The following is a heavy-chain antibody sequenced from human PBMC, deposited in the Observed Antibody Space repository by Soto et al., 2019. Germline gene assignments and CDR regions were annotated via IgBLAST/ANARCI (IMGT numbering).Heavy chain of an antibody. CDR3: ARGHRSSGKIFDS. Sequence: DVQLVESGGGLVKPGGSVRLSCAASGFTFSNSWMSWVRQAPGKGLEWVGRIKSKSAGGTTEYDAPVKDRFTISRDDSKNTLYLQMNSLKIEDTAVYYCARGHRSSGKIFDSWGQGTLVTVSS. D-gene: IGHD3-22*01. V-gene: IGHV3-15*01. CDR2: IKSKSAGGTT. J-gene: IGHJ4*02. CDR1: GFTFSNSW.